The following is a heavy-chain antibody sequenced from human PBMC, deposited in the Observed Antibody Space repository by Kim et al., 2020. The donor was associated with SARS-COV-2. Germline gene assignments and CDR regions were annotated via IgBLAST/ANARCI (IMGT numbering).Heavy chain of an antibody. CDR1: GGSFSGYY. CDR3: ARGRGDCSGGSCYPEGWFEH. D-gene: IGHD2-15*01. CDR2: INHSGST. J-gene: IGHJ5*02. Sequence: SETLSLTCAVYGGSFSGYYWSWIRQPPGKGLEWIGEINHSGSTNYNPSLKSRVTISVDTSKNQFSLKLYSVTAADTAVYYCARGRGDCSGGSCYPEGWFEHWGQGTLVTVSS. V-gene: IGHV4-34*01.